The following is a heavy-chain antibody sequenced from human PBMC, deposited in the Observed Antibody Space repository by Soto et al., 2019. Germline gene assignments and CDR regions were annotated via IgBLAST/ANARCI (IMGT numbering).Heavy chain of an antibody. D-gene: IGHD5-12*01. V-gene: IGHV3-9*01. CDR3: ARDTFLDIVTMGDY. Sequence: EVQLVESGGGLVQPGRSLRLSCAASGFTFDDYAMHWVRQGPGKGLEWVSGISWNSGSIVYADSVKGRFTISRDNAKNSLYLQIHSLRAEDTAFYYCARDTFLDIVTMGDYWGQGTLVTVSS. CDR2: ISWNSGSI. J-gene: IGHJ4*02. CDR1: GFTFDDYA.